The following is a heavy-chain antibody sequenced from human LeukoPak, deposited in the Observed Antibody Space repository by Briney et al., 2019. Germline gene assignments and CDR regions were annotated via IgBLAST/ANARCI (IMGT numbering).Heavy chain of an antibody. CDR2: INHSGST. CDR1: VGSFSGYY. D-gene: IGHD2-15*01. J-gene: IGHJ6*02. CDR3: ARGNGYCSGGSCYSSYYYGMDV. V-gene: IGHV4-34*01. Sequence: SETLSLTCAVYVGSFSGYYWSWIRQPPGKGLEWIGEINHSGSTNYNPSLKSRVTISVDTSKNQFSLKLSSVTAADTAVYYCARGNGYCSGGSCYSSYYYGMDVWGQGTTVTVSS.